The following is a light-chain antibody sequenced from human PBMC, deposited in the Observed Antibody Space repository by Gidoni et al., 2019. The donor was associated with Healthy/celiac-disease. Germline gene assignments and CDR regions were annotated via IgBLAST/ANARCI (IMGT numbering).Light chain of an antibody. J-gene: IGKJ1*01. V-gene: IGKV4-1*01. CDR1: QSVLYSSNNKNY. CDR2: WAS. Sequence: AVSLGERATINCKSSQSVLYSSNNKNYLAWYQQKPGQPPKLLIYWASTRESGVPDRFSGSGSGTDFTLTSSSLQAEDVAVYYCQQYYSTPWTFGQGTKVEIK. CDR3: QQYYSTPWT.